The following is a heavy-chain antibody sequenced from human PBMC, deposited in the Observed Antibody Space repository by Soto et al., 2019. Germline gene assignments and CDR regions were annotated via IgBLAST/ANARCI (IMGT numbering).Heavy chain of an antibody. V-gene: IGHV3-7*04. CDR2: IKPDGSEK. J-gene: IGHJ4*02. D-gene: IGHD3-22*01. Sequence: TGGSPKLSCSAPWFSFYCYWVGWGPPPPGKGLEWVANIKPDGSEKWYVDSVKGRFTISRDNAKNSLYLQMNSLRAEDTAVYYCARGDYYDSSGPPAYWGQGTLVTVSS. CDR1: WFSFYCYW. CDR3: ARGDYYDSSGPPAY.